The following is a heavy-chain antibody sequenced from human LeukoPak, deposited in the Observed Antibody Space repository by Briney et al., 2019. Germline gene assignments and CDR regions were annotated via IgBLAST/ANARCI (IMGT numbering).Heavy chain of an antibody. V-gene: IGHV4-61*02. CDR3: ARGIVVPAARGD. CDR2: IYTSGST. Sequence: SQTLSLTCTVSGGSISSGSYYWSWIRQPAGKGLEWIGRIYTSGSTNYNPSLKSRVTISVDTSKNQFSLKLSSVTAADTAVYYCARGIVVPAARGDWGQGTLVTVSS. D-gene: IGHD2-2*01. J-gene: IGHJ4*02. CDR1: GGSISSGSYY.